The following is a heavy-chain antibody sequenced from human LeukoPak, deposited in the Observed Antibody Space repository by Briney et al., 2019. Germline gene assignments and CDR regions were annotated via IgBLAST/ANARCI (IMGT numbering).Heavy chain of an antibody. J-gene: IGHJ4*02. CDR1: GFIFSNYG. CDR2: IWYDGSNK. D-gene: IGHD3-16*01. CDR3: VRGIESFDFDF. V-gene: IGHV3-33*01. Sequence: PGGSLRLSCAASGFIFSNYGIHWVRQAPGKGLEWVAVIWYDGSNKYYAESVKGRFTISRDNSKKTVYLQMNSLRVEDTAVYYCVRGIESFDFDFWGQGTLVTVSS.